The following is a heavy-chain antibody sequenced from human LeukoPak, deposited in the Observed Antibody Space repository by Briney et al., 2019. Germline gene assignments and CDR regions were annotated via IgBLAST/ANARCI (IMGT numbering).Heavy chain of an antibody. V-gene: IGHV3-48*03. D-gene: IGHD1-26*01. Sequence: GGSLRLSCAASGFTFSTYEMNWVRQAPGKGLEWVSYTSSSGSTYYADSVKGRFTISRDNSKNTLYLQMNSLRAEDTAVYYCARIVAGGAFDIWGQGTMVTVSS. CDR1: GFTFSTYE. CDR2: TSSSGST. J-gene: IGHJ3*02. CDR3: ARIVAGGAFDI.